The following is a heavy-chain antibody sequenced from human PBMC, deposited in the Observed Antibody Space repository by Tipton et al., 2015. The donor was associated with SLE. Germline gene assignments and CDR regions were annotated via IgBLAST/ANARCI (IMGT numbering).Heavy chain of an antibody. D-gene: IGHD3-16*01. J-gene: IGHJ6*02. V-gene: IGHV4-38-2*02. CDR2: IFHSGST. CDR1: GYSIRSGYY. CDR3: ARDGATDGVDV. Sequence: TLSLTCAVSGYSIRSGYYWGWIRQPPGKGLEWIGNIFHSGSTYYNPSLKSRLPISVDTSKNQFSLTLTSVTAADTAVYYCARDGATDGVDVWGQGTTVTVSS.